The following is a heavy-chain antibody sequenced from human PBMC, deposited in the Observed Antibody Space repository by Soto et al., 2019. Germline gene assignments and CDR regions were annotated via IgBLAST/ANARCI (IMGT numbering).Heavy chain of an antibody. CDR1: GGTFSSYA. J-gene: IGHJ6*02. Sequence: GASVKVSCKASGGTFSSYAISWVRQAPGQGLEWMGGIIPIFGTANYAQKFQGRVTITADKSTSTAYMELSSLRSEDTAVYYCARDQGDIVVVPAAIGMPGGYYYGMDVWGQGTTVTVS. D-gene: IGHD2-2*02. V-gene: IGHV1-69*06. CDR2: IIPIFGTA. CDR3: ARDQGDIVVVPAAIGMPGGYYYGMDV.